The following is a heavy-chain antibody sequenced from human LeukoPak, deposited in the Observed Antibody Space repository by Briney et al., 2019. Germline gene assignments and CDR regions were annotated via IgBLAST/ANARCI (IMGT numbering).Heavy chain of an antibody. CDR1: GFTFSSYA. J-gene: IGHJ3*02. CDR2: ISGSGGST. CDR3: AKDDDIVVVVAGDAFDI. D-gene: IGHD2-15*01. Sequence: GGSLRLSCAASGFTFSSYAMSWVRQAPGKGLEWVSAISGSGGSTYYADSVKGRFTISRDNSKNTLYLQMNSLRAEDTAVYYCAKDDDIVVVVAGDAFDIWGQGTMVTVSS. V-gene: IGHV3-23*01.